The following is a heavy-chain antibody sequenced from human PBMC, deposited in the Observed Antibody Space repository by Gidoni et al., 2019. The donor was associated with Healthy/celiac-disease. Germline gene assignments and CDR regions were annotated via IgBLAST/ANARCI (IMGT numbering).Heavy chain of an antibody. D-gene: IGHD2-15*01. CDR1: VFTFSSYW. Sequence: EVQLVESGGGLVQPGGSLRLSCAASVFTFSSYWMSWVRQAPGKGLEWVANIKQDGSEKYYVDSVKGRFTISRDNAKNSLYLQMNSLRAEDTAVYYCARDGDVVVVAVKENWFDPWGQGTLVTVSS. V-gene: IGHV3-7*01. CDR2: IKQDGSEK. CDR3: ARDGDVVVVAVKENWFDP. J-gene: IGHJ5*02.